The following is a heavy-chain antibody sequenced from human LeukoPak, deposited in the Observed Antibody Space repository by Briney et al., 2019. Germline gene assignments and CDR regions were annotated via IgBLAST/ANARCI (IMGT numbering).Heavy chain of an antibody. CDR2: IGTIISTT. J-gene: IGHJ4*02. CDR3: ARNVYDLRGQWLVPGFDY. V-gene: IGHV3-48*03. CDR1: GFTFGSYE. D-gene: IGHD6-19*01. Sequence: PGGSPRLSCAASGFTFGSYEMNWVRQAPGKGLEWVSYIGTIISTTYYADPVKGRFTVSRDDAKSSLYLQMSSLRAEDTAVYYCARNVYDLRGQWLVPGFDYWGQGTLVTVSS.